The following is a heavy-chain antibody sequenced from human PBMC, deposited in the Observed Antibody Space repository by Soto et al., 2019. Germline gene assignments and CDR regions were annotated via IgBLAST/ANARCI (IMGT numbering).Heavy chain of an antibody. CDR3: AKGLQACGAVNYDFWSGSCYYFDY. CDR1: GFTFSSYA. V-gene: IGHV3-23*01. D-gene: IGHD3-3*01. J-gene: IGHJ4*02. Sequence: PGGSLRLSCAASGFTFSSYAMSWVRQAPGKGLEWVSAISGSGGSTYYADSVKGRFTISRDNSKNTLYLQMNSLRAEDTAVYYCAKGLQACGAVNYDFWSGSCYYFDYWGQGTRVTVSS. CDR2: ISGSGGST.